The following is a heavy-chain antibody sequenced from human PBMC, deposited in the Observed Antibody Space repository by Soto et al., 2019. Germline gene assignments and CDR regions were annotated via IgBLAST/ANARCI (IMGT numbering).Heavy chain of an antibody. V-gene: IGHV4-34*01. CDR1: GGSFSGYY. Sequence: SETLSLTCAVYGGSFSGYYWSWIRQPPGKGLEWIGEINHSGSTNYNPSLKSRVTISVDTSRNQFSLKLSSVTAADTAVYYCARHLPYCGGDCYSLDYWGQGTLVTVSS. CDR2: INHSGST. D-gene: IGHD2-21*02. J-gene: IGHJ4*02. CDR3: ARHLPYCGGDCYSLDY.